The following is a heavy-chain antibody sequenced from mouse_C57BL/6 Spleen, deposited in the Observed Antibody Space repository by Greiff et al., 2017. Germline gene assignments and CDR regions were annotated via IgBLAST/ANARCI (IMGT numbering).Heavy chain of an antibody. Sequence: EVQRVESEGGLVQPGSSMKLSCTASGFTFSDYYMAWVRQVPEKGLEWVANINYDGSSTYYLDSLKSRFIISRDNAKNILYLQMSSLKSEDTATYYCARVSHRGAMDYWSQGTSVTVSS. CDR1: GFTFSDYY. J-gene: IGHJ4*01. CDR2: INYDGSST. CDR3: ARVSHRGAMDY. V-gene: IGHV5-16*01.